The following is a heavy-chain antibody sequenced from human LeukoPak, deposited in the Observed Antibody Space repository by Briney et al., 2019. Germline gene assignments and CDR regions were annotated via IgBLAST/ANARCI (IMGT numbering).Heavy chain of an antibody. CDR2: IYSGGST. CDR3: AKDLIAVAGTSFDY. D-gene: IGHD6-19*01. V-gene: IGHV3-53*01. J-gene: IGHJ4*02. Sequence: GGSLRLFCAASGFTVSSNYMSWVRQAPGKGLEWVSVIYSGGSTYYADSVKGRFTISRDNSKNTLYLQMNSLRAEDTAVYYCAKDLIAVAGTSFDYWGQGTLVTVSS. CDR1: GFTVSSNY.